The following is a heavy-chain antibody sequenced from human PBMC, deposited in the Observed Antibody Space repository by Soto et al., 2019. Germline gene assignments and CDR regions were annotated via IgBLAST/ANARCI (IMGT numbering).Heavy chain of an antibody. CDR1: GFTFSSYS. D-gene: IGHD4-17*01. CDR2: ISSSSSYI. Sequence: EVQLVESGGGLVKPGGSLRLYCAASGFTFSSYSMNWVRQAPGKGLEWVSSISSSSSYIYYADSVKGRFTISRDNAKNSLYLQMNSLRAEDTAVYYCARDPFRSGADGDYGHWLDPWGQGTLVTVSS. V-gene: IGHV3-21*01. J-gene: IGHJ5*02. CDR3: ARDPFRSGADGDYGHWLDP.